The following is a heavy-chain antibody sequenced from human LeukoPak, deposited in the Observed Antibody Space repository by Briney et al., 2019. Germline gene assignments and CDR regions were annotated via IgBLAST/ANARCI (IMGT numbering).Heavy chain of an antibody. CDR3: ARGERGSSWFDN. J-gene: IGHJ4*02. Sequence: PGGSLRLSCAASGFTFKSYDMHWVRQAAGEGPEWVSAIGTAGDTYYLGSVKGRFTISRENAKNSLYLQMNSLRAGDTAVYYCARGERGSSWFDNWGQGTLVTVSS. CDR2: IGTAGDT. D-gene: IGHD6-13*01. CDR1: GFTFKSYD. V-gene: IGHV3-13*01.